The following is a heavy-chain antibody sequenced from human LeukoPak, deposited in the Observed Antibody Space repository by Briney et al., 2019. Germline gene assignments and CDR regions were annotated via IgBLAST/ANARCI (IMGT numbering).Heavy chain of an antibody. CDR1: GFTFSTYA. V-gene: IGHV3-64*01. CDR3: ARCPKGPPGY. CDR2: ITSNGGST. Sequence: GGSLRLSCAASGFTFSTYAMHWVRQAPGKGLEYVSGITSNGGSTYYANSVKGRFTISRDNSKNTLYLQMGSLGAEDMAVYYCARCPKGPPGYWGQGTLVTVSS. J-gene: IGHJ4*02.